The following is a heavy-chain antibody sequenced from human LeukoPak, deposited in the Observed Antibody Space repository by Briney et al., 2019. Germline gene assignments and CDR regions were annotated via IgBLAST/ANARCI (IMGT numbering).Heavy chain of an antibody. Sequence: GGSLRLSCAASGFTFSSYAMSWVRQAPGKGLEWVSAISGSSGSTYYADSVKGRFTISRDNSKNTLYLQMNSLRAEDTAVYYCAKDRRSPGYYYYGMDVWGQGTTVTVSS. CDR3: AKDRRSPGYYYYGMDV. CDR1: GFTFSSYA. J-gene: IGHJ6*02. CDR2: ISGSSGST. V-gene: IGHV3-23*01.